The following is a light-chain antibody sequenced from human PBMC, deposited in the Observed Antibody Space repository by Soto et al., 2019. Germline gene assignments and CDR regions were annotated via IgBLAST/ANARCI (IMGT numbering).Light chain of an antibody. CDR3: QQYGPSRT. J-gene: IGKJ1*01. Sequence: EVVMTQSPATLSVSPGERATLSCRASQRINTSYLAWYQQKPGQAPRLIVSGTSIRATGIPDRFSGSGSGTDFTLTISRLEPDDFGVYYCQQYGPSRTFGQGTKVDIK. CDR1: QRINTSY. CDR2: GTS. V-gene: IGKV3-20*01.